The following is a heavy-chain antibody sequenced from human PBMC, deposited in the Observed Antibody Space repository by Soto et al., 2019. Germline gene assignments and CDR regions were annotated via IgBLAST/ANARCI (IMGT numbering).Heavy chain of an antibody. V-gene: IGHV3-48*02. CDR1: VFIFSSYS. CDR2: ISSSSTI. J-gene: IGHJ4*02. CDR3: ATNYYDSSGYYYDFDY. D-gene: IGHD3-22*01. Sequence: GGSLRLSCAASVFIFSSYSMNWVRQPPGKGLEWVSYISSSSTIYYADSVKGRFTISRDNAKNSLYLQMNSLRDEDTAVYYCATNYYDSSGYYYDFDYWGQGTLVTVSS.